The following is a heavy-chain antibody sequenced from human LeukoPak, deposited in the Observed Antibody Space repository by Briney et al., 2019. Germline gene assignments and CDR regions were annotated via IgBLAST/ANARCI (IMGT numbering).Heavy chain of an antibody. Sequence: SETLSLTCAVYGGSFSGYYWSWIRQPPGKGLEWIGEINDRGSTNYNPSLKSRVTMSVDTSKNQFSLKLSSVTAADTAVYYCARERRVNWFDPWGQGTLVTVSS. D-gene: IGHD3-3*01. CDR3: ARERRVNWFDP. CDR1: GGSFSGYY. CDR2: INDRGST. J-gene: IGHJ5*02. V-gene: IGHV4-34*01.